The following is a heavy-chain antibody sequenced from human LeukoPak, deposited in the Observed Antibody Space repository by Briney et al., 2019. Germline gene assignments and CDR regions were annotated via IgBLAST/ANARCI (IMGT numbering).Heavy chain of an antibody. CDR3: ARGRQDIVVVPAAFGFDP. J-gene: IGHJ5*02. CDR2: IYYSGST. D-gene: IGHD2-2*01. V-gene: IGHV4-59*01. Sequence: SETLSLTCTVSGGSISSYYWSWIRQPPGKGLEWIGYIYYSGSTNYNPSLKSRVTISVDTSKNQFSLKLSSVTAADTAVYYCARGRQDIVVVPAAFGFDPWGQGTLVTVSS. CDR1: GGSISSYY.